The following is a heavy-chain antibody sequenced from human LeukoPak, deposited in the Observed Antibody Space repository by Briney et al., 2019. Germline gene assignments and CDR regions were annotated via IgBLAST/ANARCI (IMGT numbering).Heavy chain of an antibody. D-gene: IGHD1-26*01. Sequence: SQTLSLTCTVSGGSISSGDYYWSWIRQPPGKGLEWIGYIYYSGSTYYNPSLKSRVTTSVDTSKNQFSLKLSSVTAADTAVYYCARHVGSGSAQYYYYYMDVWGKGTTVTVSS. CDR3: ARHVGSGSAQYYYYYMDV. J-gene: IGHJ6*03. V-gene: IGHV4-30-4*08. CDR2: IYYSGST. CDR1: GGSISSGDYY.